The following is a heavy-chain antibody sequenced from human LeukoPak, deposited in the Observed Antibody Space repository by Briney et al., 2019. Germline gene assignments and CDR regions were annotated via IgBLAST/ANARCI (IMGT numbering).Heavy chain of an antibody. CDR3: ARDFHYYDTSGYRY. D-gene: IGHD3-22*01. CDR1: GFTFSSYW. Sequence: GGSLRLSCAASGFTFSSYWMHWVRQAPGKGLVWVSRINTDGSSTSYADSVKGRFTISRDNAKNTLYLQMNSPRAEDTAVYYCARDFHYYDTSGYRYWGQGTLVTVSS. CDR2: INTDGSST. J-gene: IGHJ4*02. V-gene: IGHV3-74*01.